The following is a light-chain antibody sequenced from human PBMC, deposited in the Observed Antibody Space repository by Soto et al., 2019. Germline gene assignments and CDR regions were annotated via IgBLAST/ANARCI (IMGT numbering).Light chain of an antibody. CDR1: QSVSSN. V-gene: IGKV3-15*01. J-gene: IGKJ5*01. CDR3: QQYGSSPRIT. CDR2: GAS. Sequence: EVVMTQSPATLSVSPGERATLSCRASQSVSSNLACYQQKHGQAPRLLIYGASTRATGIPARFSGSGSGTEFTLTISSLQSEDFAVYYCQQYGSSPRITFGQGTRLEI.